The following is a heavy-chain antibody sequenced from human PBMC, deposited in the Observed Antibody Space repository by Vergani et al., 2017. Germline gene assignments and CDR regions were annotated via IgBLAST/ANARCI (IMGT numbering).Heavy chain of an antibody. CDR3: AKDMEPAAGTVPMDV. J-gene: IGHJ6*02. V-gene: IGHV3-23*01. D-gene: IGHD6-13*01. CDR1: GFTFSSYA. CDR2: ISVSGGST. Sequence: EVQLLESGGGLVQPGGSLRLSCAASGFTFSSYAMSWVRQAPGKGLEWVSAISVSGGSTYYADAVKGRFTISRDNSKNTLYLQRNSLRAEATAVYYCAKDMEPAAGTVPMDVWGQGTTVTVSS.